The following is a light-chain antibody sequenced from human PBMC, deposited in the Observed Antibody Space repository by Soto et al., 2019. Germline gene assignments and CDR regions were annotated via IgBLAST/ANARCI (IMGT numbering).Light chain of an antibody. CDR1: HSISSW. CDR2: KAS. V-gene: IGKV1-5*03. Sequence: DIQMTQSPSTVSASLGDRVTLTCRASHSISSWLAWYQQKPGKAPKLLIYKASSLESGVPSRFSGSGSGTEFTLTISSLQPDDFATYYCQQYNGYSRTFGQGTKVDIK. J-gene: IGKJ1*01. CDR3: QQYNGYSRT.